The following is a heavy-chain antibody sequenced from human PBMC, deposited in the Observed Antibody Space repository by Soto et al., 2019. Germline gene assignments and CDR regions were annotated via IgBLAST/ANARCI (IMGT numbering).Heavy chain of an antibody. CDR1: GGTFSSYA. CDR3: ARDIAVAGTGEYFQH. CDR2: IIPIFGTA. V-gene: IGHV1-69*13. D-gene: IGHD6-19*01. J-gene: IGHJ1*01. Sequence: SVKVSCKASGGTFSSYAISWVRQAPGQGLEWMGGIIPIFGTANYAQKFQGRVTITADESTSTAYMELSSLRSEDTAVYYCARDIAVAGTGEYFQHWGQGTLVTVSS.